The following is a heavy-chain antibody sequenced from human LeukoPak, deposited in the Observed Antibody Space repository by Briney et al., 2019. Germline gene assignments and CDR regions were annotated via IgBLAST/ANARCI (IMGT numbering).Heavy chain of an antibody. Sequence: PSETLSLTCAVSGYSISSGYYWGWIRQPPGKGLEWIGSIYHSGSTYYNPSLKSRVTISVDTSKNQFSLKLSSVTAADTAVCYCARHELDTARTNWFDPWGQGTLVTVSS. V-gene: IGHV4-38-2*01. CDR3: ARHELDTARTNWFDP. CDR1: GYSISSGYY. D-gene: IGHD5-18*01. J-gene: IGHJ5*02. CDR2: IYHSGST.